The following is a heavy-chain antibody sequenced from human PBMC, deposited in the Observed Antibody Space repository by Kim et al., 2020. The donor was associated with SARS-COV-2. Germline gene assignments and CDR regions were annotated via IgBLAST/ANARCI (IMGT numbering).Heavy chain of an antibody. V-gene: IGHV1-46*01. D-gene: IGHD3-9*01. J-gene: IGHJ4*02. CDR3: ARDRYYDILTGYYSYYFDY. Sequence: GRVTMTRDTSTSTVYMELSSLRSEDTAVYYCARDRYYDILTGYYSYYFDYWGQGTLVTVSS.